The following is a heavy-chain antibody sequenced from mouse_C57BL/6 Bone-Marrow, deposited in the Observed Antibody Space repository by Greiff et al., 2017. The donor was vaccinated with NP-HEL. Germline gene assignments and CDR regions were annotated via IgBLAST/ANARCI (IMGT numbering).Heavy chain of an antibody. D-gene: IGHD2-3*01. CDR3: AREWLLRGDIFDY. J-gene: IGHJ2*01. V-gene: IGHV1-26*01. Sequence: EVQLQQSGPELVKPGASVKISCKASGYTFTDYYMNWVKQSHGKSLEWIGDINPNNGGTSYNQKFKGKATLTVDKSSSTAYMELSSLTSEDSAVYYCAREWLLRGDIFDYWGQGTTLTVSS. CDR2: INPNNGGT. CDR1: GYTFTDYY.